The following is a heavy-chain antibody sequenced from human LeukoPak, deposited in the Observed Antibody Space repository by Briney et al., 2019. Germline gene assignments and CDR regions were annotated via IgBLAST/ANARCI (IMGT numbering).Heavy chain of an antibody. CDR2: INHSGST. CDR3: ARQGYSGSYLIDY. D-gene: IGHD1-26*01. J-gene: IGHJ4*02. Sequence: SETLSLTCAVYGGSFSGYYWSWIRQPPGKGLEWIGEINHSGSTNYNPSLKSRVTISVDTSKNQFSLKLSSVTAADTAVYYCARQGYSGSYLIDYWGQGTLVTVSS. V-gene: IGHV4-34*01. CDR1: GGSFSGYY.